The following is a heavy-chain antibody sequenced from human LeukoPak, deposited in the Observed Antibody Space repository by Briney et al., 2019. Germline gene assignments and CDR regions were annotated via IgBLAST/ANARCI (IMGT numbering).Heavy chain of an antibody. D-gene: IGHD6-19*01. CDR1: GGSISSSGAF. J-gene: IGHJ3*01. Sequence: SPTLSLTCPVSGGSISSSGAFSGWIRQTPGKEPEYIALVLYSGRTYYNLSLKSRVTMSLDTSKNQFSLKLSSVTATDTAVYYCACVIIGRYKVWGPG. CDR3: ACVIIGRYKV. CDR2: VLYSGRT. V-gene: IGHV4-39*01.